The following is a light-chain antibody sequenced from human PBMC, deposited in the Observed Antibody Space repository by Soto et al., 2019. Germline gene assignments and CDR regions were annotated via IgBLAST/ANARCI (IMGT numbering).Light chain of an antibody. CDR3: QQLDTYEIT. CDR1: QGISSY. Sequence: IQLTQSPSSLSASVGDRVTITCRASQGISSYLAWYQQKPGKAPNLLIYAASTLQSGVPSRFSGSGSGTDFTLTISSLQPEGFATYYCQQLDTYEITFGQGTRLEIK. J-gene: IGKJ5*01. CDR2: AAS. V-gene: IGKV1-9*01.